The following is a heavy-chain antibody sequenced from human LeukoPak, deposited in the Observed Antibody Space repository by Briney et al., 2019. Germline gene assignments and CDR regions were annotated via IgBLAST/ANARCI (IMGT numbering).Heavy chain of an antibody. Sequence: PGGSLRLSCAASGFTFSSYAMSWVRQAPGKGLEWVSAIVGGGGSTFYADSVKDRFTISRDNSKNTLYLQVNSLRAEDTAVYYCAERDSSGLYYFDYWGQGTLVTVSS. V-gene: IGHV3-23*01. D-gene: IGHD3-22*01. CDR1: GFTFSSYA. CDR3: AERDSSGLYYFDY. CDR2: IVGGGGST. J-gene: IGHJ4*02.